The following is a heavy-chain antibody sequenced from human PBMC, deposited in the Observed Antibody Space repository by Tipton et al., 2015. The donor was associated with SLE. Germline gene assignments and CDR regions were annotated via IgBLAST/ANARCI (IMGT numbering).Heavy chain of an antibody. CDR1: GGSLNSYF. Sequence: LRLSCTVSGGSLNSYFWSWIRQPAGMGLELIGRIYTSGSTIYNPSLKSRVTMSIDTSKNQFSLKLSSLTAADTAVYYCARDLHGYTYGVFDYWGQGTQVTVSS. V-gene: IGHV4-4*07. J-gene: IGHJ4*02. CDR3: ARDLHGYTYGVFDY. D-gene: IGHD5-18*01. CDR2: IYTSGST.